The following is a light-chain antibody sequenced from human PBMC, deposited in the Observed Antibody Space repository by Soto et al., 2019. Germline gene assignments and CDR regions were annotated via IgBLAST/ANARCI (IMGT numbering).Light chain of an antibody. CDR1: QSVSGY. CDR3: QQRYNWPIT. CDR2: ADS. J-gene: IGKJ5*01. Sequence: EIVLTQSTATLSLSPGETATLSFRASQSVSGYIGWYQQKPGQAPRLLIYADSNRATGIPARFSGSGSGTDFTLTISSLEPEDFSVYYCQQRYNWPITFGQGTRLEIK. V-gene: IGKV3-11*01.